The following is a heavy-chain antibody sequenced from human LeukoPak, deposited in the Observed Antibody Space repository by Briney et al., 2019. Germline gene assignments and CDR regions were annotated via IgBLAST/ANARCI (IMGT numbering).Heavy chain of an antibody. CDR3: AKAGFFLRSLGFDY. J-gene: IGHJ4*02. D-gene: IGHD3-16*01. CDR1: GFTFSSYA. CDR2: ISGSGGST. Sequence: GGSLRLSCAASGFTFSSYAMSWVRQAAGKGLEWVSAISGSGGSTYYADSVKGRFTISRDNSKNTMYLQMNSLRAEDTAVYYCAKAGFFLRSLGFDYWGQGTLVTVSS. V-gene: IGHV3-23*01.